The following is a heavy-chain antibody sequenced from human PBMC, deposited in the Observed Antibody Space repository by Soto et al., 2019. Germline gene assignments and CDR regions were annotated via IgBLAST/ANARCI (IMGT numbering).Heavy chain of an antibody. Sequence: QMQLQASGPGLVKPSETLSLTCNVSGASVSNGYWSWIRQPPGKGLEWIGFMYFGGSFNYNPSLKNRATISVETSKNQFSMKLTSVTASDTAVYYYARSYYDSTCFAVDPWGQGTLVTVSS. J-gene: IGHJ5*02. CDR3: ARSYYDSTCFAVDP. D-gene: IGHD3-22*01. CDR2: MYFGGSF. V-gene: IGHV4-59*02. CDR1: GASVSNGY.